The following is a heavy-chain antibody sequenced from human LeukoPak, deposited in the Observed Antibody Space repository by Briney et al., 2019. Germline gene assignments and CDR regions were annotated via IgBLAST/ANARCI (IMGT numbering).Heavy chain of an antibody. CDR3: ARDSIAAAGTLH. Sequence: HPGGSLRLSCAASGFTFSSYWMSWVRQAPGKGLEWVASIREDGSDKYYVDSVKGRFTISRDNAKNSLYLQMNSLRAEDTAVYYCARDSIAAAGTLHWGQGTLVTVSS. CDR1: GFTFSSYW. CDR2: IREDGSDK. D-gene: IGHD6-13*01. V-gene: IGHV3-7*03. J-gene: IGHJ4*02.